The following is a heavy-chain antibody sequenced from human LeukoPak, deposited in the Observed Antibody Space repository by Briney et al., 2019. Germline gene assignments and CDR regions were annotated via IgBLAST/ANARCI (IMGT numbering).Heavy chain of an antibody. CDR1: GFTFSSYW. Sequence: TGGSLRLSCAASGFTFSSYWMHWVRQAPGKGLVWVSRISGDGTIKTYADFVRGRFTISRDNTKNILYLQMNSLRVGDTAIYFCSRSQFDYWGQGVLVTVSS. CDR2: ISGDGTIK. V-gene: IGHV3-74*03. CDR3: SRSQFDY. J-gene: IGHJ4*02.